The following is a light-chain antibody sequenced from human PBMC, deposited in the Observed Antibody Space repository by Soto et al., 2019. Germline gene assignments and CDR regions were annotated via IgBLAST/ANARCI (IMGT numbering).Light chain of an antibody. Sequence: SYELTQPPSVSVAPGETARITCGGNNIESKTVHWYQQKPGQAPVLVISYDSDRPSGIPERFSGSNSGPTATLTISSVEAGDEAAYYCQVWDSSSDHVLFGGGTQLTVL. J-gene: IGLJ2*01. CDR3: QVWDSSSDHVL. V-gene: IGLV3-21*04. CDR1: NIESKT. CDR2: YDS.